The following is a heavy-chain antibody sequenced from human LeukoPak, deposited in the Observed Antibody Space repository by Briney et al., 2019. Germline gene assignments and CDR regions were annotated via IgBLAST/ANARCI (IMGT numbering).Heavy chain of an antibody. J-gene: IGHJ4*02. D-gene: IGHD6-6*01. CDR3: ATIAARPLWTFDY. V-gene: IGHV4-30-2*01. CDR2: IYHSGST. CDR1: GGSISSGGYY. Sequence: SQTLSLTCTVSGGSISSGGYYWSWIRQPPGKGLEWIGYIYHSGSTYYNPSLKSRVTISVDRSKNQFSLKLSSVTAADTAVYYCATIAARPLWTFDYWGQGTLVTVSS.